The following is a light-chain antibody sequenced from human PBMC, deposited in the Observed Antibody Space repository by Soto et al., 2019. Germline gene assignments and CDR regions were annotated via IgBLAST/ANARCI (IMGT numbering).Light chain of an antibody. CDR1: QAVN. CDR3: QQYNTYSRT. CDR2: QAS. Sequence: DIQMTQSPSTLSASVGDRVTITCRASQAVNKLLISQASLLESGVPSRFSGSGSGTEFTLTINSLQPDDFATYYCQQYNTYSRTFGPGTKVEMK. J-gene: IGKJ1*01. V-gene: IGKV1-5*03.